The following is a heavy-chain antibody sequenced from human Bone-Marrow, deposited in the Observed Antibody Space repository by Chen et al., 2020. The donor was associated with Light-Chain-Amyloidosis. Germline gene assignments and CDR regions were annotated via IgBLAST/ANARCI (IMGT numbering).Heavy chain of an antibody. CDR1: GFVFTTYG. CDR2: VRFDGSDK. CDR3: AKDQQLVRHLFDY. Sequence: VRLVESGGGVVRPGGSLRLSCTVSGFVFTTYGFQWVRQAPGKGLEWVSFVRFDGSDKYYADSVKGRFTISRDDSKNTLYLQMNSLRAEDTAVYYCAKDQQLVRHLFDYWGQGTLVTVSS. V-gene: IGHV3-30*02. J-gene: IGHJ4*02. D-gene: IGHD6-6*01.